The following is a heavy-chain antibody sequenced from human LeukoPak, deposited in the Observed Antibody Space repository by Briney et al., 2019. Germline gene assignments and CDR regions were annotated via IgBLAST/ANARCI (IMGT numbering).Heavy chain of an antibody. J-gene: IGHJ4*02. CDR1: GFTLDNYS. CDR3: ARDRYYGTGRSAIFEY. V-gene: IGHV3-9*01. CDR2: ISWNSGKI. Sequence: GGSLRLSCAASGFTLDNYSMHWVRPAPGRGREWVSGISWNSGKIGYADSVKGGLTISRDNAQNSLYLQANRLRDDHTAFYYCARDRYYGTGRSAIFEYWGPRALVTVSS. D-gene: IGHD3-10*01.